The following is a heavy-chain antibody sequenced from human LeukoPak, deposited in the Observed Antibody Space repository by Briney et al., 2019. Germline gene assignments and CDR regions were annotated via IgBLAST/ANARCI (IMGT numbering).Heavy chain of an antibody. V-gene: IGHV3-30*18. Sequence: GGSLRLSCAASGFTFSSYGMHWVRQAPGKGLDWVAVISNDGSKKYYADSVKGRFTISRYNSKNTLSLQVSSLRTEDTAVYYCAKDRYSYAFEYSDSWGQGTLLTVSS. CDR2: ISNDGSKK. J-gene: IGHJ4*02. CDR1: GFTFSSYG. D-gene: IGHD5-18*01. CDR3: AKDRYSYAFEYSDS.